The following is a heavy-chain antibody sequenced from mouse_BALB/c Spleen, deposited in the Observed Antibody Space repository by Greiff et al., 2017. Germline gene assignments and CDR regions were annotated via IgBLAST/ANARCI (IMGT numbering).Heavy chain of an antibody. J-gene: IGHJ2*01. V-gene: IGHV5-4*02. CDR2: ISDGGSYT. Sequence: EVQLVESGGGLVKPGGSLKLSCAASGFTFSDYYMYWVRQTPEKRLEWVATISDGGSYTYYPDSVKGRFTISRDNAKNNLYLQMSSLKSEDTAMYYCARGEYYYGSSFDYWGQGTTLTVSS. CDR3: ARGEYYYGSSFDY. D-gene: IGHD1-1*01. CDR1: GFTFSDYY.